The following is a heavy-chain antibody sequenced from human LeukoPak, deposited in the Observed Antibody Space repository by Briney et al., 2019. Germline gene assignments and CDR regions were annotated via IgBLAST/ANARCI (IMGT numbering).Heavy chain of an antibody. CDR2: ITWNGARI. D-gene: IGHD4-17*01. V-gene: IGHV3-9*01. Sequence: GGSLRLSCAASGFTFDDYAMYWVRQGPGKGLEWVSSITWNGARIAYADSVKGRFTISRDNAKNSLYLQMNSLRPEDTARYYCTRGMTTLTTMFECWGQGILVTVSS. CDR3: TRGMTTLTTMFEC. J-gene: IGHJ4*02. CDR1: GFTFDDYA.